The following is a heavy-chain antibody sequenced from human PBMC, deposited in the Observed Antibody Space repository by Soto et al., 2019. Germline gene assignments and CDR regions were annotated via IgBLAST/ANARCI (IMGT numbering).Heavy chain of an antibody. J-gene: IGHJ4*02. CDR1: GGSISSYY. CDR2: IYYSGST. V-gene: IGHV4-59*08. Sequence: PSETLSLTCTVSGGSISSYYWSWIRQPPGKGLEWVGYIYYSGSTSYNPSLESRVTISVDTSKNQFSLKLSSVTAADTAMYYCARHSPLGSGSYPFDYWGQGTLVTVSS. D-gene: IGHD3-10*01. CDR3: ARHSPLGSGSYPFDY.